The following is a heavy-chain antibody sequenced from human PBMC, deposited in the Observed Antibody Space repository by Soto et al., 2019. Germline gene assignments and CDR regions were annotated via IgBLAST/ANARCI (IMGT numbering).Heavy chain of an antibody. CDR1: GFTFSSYG. Sequence: QVQLVESGGGVVQPGRSLRLSCAASGFTFSSYGMHWVRQAPGKGLEWVAVIWYDGSNKYYADSVKGRFTISRDNSKNTXCLQRNSLRAEDTAVYYWARDPIAVAGTYYYYGMDVWGQGTTVTVSS. CDR3: ARDPIAVAGTYYYYGMDV. D-gene: IGHD6-19*01. J-gene: IGHJ6*02. CDR2: IWYDGSNK. V-gene: IGHV3-33*01.